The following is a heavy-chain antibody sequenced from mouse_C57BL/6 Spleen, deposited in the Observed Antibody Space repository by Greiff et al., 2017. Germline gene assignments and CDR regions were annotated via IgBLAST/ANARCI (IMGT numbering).Heavy chain of an antibody. Sequence: VQLQQSGAELAKPGASVKLSCKASGYTFTSYWMHWVKQRPGQGLEWIGYINPSSGYTKYNQKFKDKATLTADKSSSTAYLQLSSLTYEDSAVYYFASANDSWYCDVWGTGTTVTVSS. CDR1: GYTFTSYW. D-gene: IGHD2-13*01. CDR2: INPSSGYT. V-gene: IGHV1-7*01. J-gene: IGHJ1*03. CDR3: ASANDSWYCDV.